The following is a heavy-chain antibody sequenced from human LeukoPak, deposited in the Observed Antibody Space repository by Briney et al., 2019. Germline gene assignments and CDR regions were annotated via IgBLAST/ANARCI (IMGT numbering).Heavy chain of an antibody. J-gene: IGHJ4*02. CDR3: ARGKRGVVALDY. D-gene: IGHD5-12*01. CDR2: TYYRCKWYN. CDR1: ADSVSSNSAA. Sequence: SQTLSLTCAISADSVSSNSAAWNWIRQSPSRGLEWLGRTYYRCKWYNDYAVSVKSRITINPDTSKSQFSLQLNSVTPEDTAVYYCARGKRGVVALDYWGQGTLVTVSS. V-gene: IGHV6-1*01.